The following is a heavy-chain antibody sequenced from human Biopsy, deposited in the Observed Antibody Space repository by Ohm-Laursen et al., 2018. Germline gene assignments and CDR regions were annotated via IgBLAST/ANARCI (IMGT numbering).Heavy chain of an antibody. CDR2: VSPNTGNT. D-gene: IGHD1-26*01. Sequence: GSLVKVSCKASGYTFTSHDINWVRQATGQGLEWMGWVSPNTGNTVYAQRFQDRVTMTSDTSTGTAYMELTSLTSDDTAVYFCARWETTLGRSLDSWGQGTLVAVSS. V-gene: IGHV1-8*01. CDR3: ARWETTLGRSLDS. CDR1: GYTFTSHD. J-gene: IGHJ5*01.